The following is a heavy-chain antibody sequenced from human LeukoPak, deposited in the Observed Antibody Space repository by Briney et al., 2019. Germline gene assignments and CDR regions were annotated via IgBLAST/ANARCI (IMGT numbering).Heavy chain of an antibody. V-gene: IGHV3-64D*06. CDR2: INGDGRTA. CDR3: AKDRSYGMDV. J-gene: IGHJ6*02. D-gene: IGHD3-16*02. CDR1: GFIFSTYT. Sequence: PGGSLRLSCSASGFIFSTYTMYWVRQAPGKGLENLSVINGDGRTAYYADSVKGRFTISRDNSRNTLYLQMSSLRAEDTAVYYCAKDRSYGMDVWGQGTTVTVSS.